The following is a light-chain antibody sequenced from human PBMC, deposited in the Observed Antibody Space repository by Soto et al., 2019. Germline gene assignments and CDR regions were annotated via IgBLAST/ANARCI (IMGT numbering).Light chain of an antibody. CDR3: QQYGSSPTWT. CDR1: QTLSRTF. Sequence: IVLPKSLGTVSLSPGERTPLSCRAGQTLSRTFLAWYQQKPAQAPRLLIYGASSRATGVPDRFSGSGSGAEFTLTIRSLQSEDLAVYYCQQYGSSPTWTVGHGTKVAIK. CDR2: GAS. V-gene: IGKV3-20*01. J-gene: IGKJ1*01.